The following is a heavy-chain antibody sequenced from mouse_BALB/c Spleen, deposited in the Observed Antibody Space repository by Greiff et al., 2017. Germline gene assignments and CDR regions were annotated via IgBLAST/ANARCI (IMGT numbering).Heavy chain of an antibody. Sequence: QVQLQQPGSVPVRPGASVKLSCKASGYTFTSSWMHWAKQRPGQGLEWIGEIHPNSGNTNYNEKFKGKATLTVDTSSSTAYVDLSSLTSEDSAVYYCARYGDWDVGAMDYWGQGTSVTVSS. J-gene: IGHJ4*01. V-gene: IGHV1S130*01. CDR2: IHPNSGNT. CDR3: ARYGDWDVGAMDY. D-gene: IGHD4-1*01. CDR1: GYTFTSSW.